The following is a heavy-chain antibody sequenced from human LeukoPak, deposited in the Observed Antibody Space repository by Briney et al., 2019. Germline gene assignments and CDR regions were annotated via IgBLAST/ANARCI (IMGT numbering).Heavy chain of an antibody. CDR3: ARESPPAVVPAAGDY. CDR1: GGSISSGGYY. CDR2: IYHSGST. J-gene: IGHJ4*02. V-gene: IGHV4-30-2*01. Sequence: PSETLSLTCTVSGGSISSGGYYWSWIRQPPGKGLEWIGYIYHSGSTYYNPSLKSRVTISVDRSKNQFSLKLSSVTAADTAVYYCARESPPAVVPAAGDYWGQGTLVTVSS. D-gene: IGHD2-2*01.